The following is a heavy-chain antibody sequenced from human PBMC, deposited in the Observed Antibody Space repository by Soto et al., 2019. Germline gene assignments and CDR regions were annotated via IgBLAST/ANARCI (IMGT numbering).Heavy chain of an antibody. Sequence: PGGLLRLSCAPSGFPFSSYAMSWVRQAPGKGLEWVSAISGSGGSTYYADSVKGRFTISRDNSKNTLYLQMNSLRAEDTAVYYCAKDADIVVVTAILSRWGQGTLVTVS. V-gene: IGHV3-23*01. D-gene: IGHD2-21*02. CDR1: GFPFSSYA. CDR3: AKDADIVVVTAILSR. J-gene: IGHJ4*02. CDR2: ISGSGGST.